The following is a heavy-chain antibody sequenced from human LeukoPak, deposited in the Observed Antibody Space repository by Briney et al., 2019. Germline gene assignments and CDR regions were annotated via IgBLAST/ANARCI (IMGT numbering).Heavy chain of an antibody. CDR2: ISGSGGST. CDR3: ATYSSSSGAIDY. CDR1: GFTFSSYA. Sequence: GGSLRLSCAASGFTFSSYAMSWVRQAPGKGLEWVSAISGSGGSTYYADSVKGRFTISRDNSKNTLYLQMNSLRAEDTAVYYCATYSSSSGAIDYWGQGTLVTVSS. J-gene: IGHJ4*02. D-gene: IGHD6-6*01. V-gene: IGHV3-23*01.